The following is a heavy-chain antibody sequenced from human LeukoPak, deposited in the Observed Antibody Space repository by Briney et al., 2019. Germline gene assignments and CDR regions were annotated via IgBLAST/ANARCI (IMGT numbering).Heavy chain of an antibody. D-gene: IGHD4-17*01. V-gene: IGHV4-39*07. CDR2: IYYSGST. CDR1: GGSISSSSYY. Sequence: SETLSLTCTVSGGSISSSSYYWGWIRQPPGKGLEWIGSIYYSGSTYYNPSLKSRVTISVDTSKNQFSLKLSSVTAADTAVYYCARVPLGDYPYYFDYWGQGTLVTVSS. CDR3: ARVPLGDYPYYFDY. J-gene: IGHJ4*02.